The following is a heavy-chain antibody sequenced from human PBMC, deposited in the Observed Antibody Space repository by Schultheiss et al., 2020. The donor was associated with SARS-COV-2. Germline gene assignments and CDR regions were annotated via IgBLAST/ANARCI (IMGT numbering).Heavy chain of an antibody. CDR2: IYYSGST. D-gene: IGHD7-27*01. CDR3: ARDRGAGDQGRAFDI. V-gene: IGHV4-38-2*02. CDR1: GYSISSAYY. Sequence: SQTLSLTCAVSGYSISSAYYWGWIRQPPGKGLEWIGSIYYSGSTNYNPSLKSRVTMSVDTSKNQFSLKLSSVTAADTAVYYCARDRGAGDQGRAFDIWGQGTMVTVSS. J-gene: IGHJ3*02.